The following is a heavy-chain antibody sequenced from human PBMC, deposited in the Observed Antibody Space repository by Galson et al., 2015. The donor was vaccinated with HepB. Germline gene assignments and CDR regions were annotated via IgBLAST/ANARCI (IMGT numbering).Heavy chain of an antibody. CDR2: IIPIFGTA. J-gene: IGHJ5*02. D-gene: IGHD3-22*01. V-gene: IGHV1-69*13. Sequence: SVKVSCKASGGTFSSYAISWVRQAPGQGLEWMGGIIPIFGTANYGQKFQGRVTITADESTSTAYMELSSLRSDDTAVYYCARDDGDYYDSSSNWFDPWGQGTLVTVSS. CDR1: GGTFSSYA. CDR3: ARDDGDYYDSSSNWFDP.